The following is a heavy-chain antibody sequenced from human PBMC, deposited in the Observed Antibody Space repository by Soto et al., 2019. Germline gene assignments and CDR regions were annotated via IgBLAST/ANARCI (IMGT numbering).Heavy chain of an antibody. J-gene: IGHJ5*01. CDR2: INAGNGDT. CDR3: ARAISGYVS. V-gene: IGHV1-3*01. D-gene: IGHD5-12*01. CDR1: GITFSTYA. Sequence: ASVKVSCKTSGITFSTYAIHWVRQAPGQRLEWMGWINAGNGDTRYSQKFQGRVTLTRDTSASTAYMDLSSLRSGDTAIYYCARAISGYVSWG.